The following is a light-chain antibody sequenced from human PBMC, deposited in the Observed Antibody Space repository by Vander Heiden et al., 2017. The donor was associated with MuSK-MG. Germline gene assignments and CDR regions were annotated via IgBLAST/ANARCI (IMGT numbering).Light chain of an antibody. CDR3: QQYNNWPPYT. J-gene: IGKJ2*01. CDR1: QSVIRS. Sequence: EIVMTQSPATLPVSPGERATISCRASQSVIRSFAWYQQKPCQAPRLLIYGASTRDTGIPARFSGSGYGTEFTLTSSSLQSEDFADYYCQQYNNWPPYTFGQGTKLEIK. CDR2: GAS. V-gene: IGKV3-15*01.